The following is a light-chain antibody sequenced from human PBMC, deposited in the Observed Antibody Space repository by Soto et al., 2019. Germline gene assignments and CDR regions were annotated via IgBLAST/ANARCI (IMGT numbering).Light chain of an antibody. CDR1: SSDVGGYNY. Sequence: QSVLTQPASLSGSPGQSITISCTGTSSDVGGYNYVSWYQHHPGKAPKLMIYEVTNRPSGVSNRFSGSKSGNTASLTISGLQAEDEADYYCSSYTTGSTRVVFGGGTKLTVL. CDR2: EVT. V-gene: IGLV2-14*01. CDR3: SSYTTGSTRVV. J-gene: IGLJ3*02.